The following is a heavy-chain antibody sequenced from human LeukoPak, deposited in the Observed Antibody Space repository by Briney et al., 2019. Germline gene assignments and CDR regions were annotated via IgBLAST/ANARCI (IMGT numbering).Heavy chain of an antibody. Sequence: GGSLRLSCAASGFTFSSYGMHWVRQAPGKGLEWVAVISYDGSNKYYADSVKGRFTISRDNPKNTLYLQMNSLRAEDTAVYYCARLSDIVVVVAATDAFDIWGQGTMVTVSS. D-gene: IGHD2-15*01. CDR1: GFTFSSYG. CDR3: ARLSDIVVVVAATDAFDI. J-gene: IGHJ3*02. V-gene: IGHV3-30*03. CDR2: ISYDGSNK.